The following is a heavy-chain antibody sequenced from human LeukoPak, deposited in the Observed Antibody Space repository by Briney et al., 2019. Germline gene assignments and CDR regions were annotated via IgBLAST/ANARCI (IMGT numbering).Heavy chain of an antibody. CDR1: GFTFSSYS. CDR2: ISSSSSTI. V-gene: IGHV3-48*04. CDR3: ARDIPHYDFWSGPAGFDP. Sequence: GGSLRLSCAASGFTFSSYSMNWVRQAPGKGLEWVSYISSSSSTIYYADSVKGRFTISRDNAKNSLYLQMNSLRAEDTAVYYCARDIPHYDFWSGPAGFDPWGQGTLVTVSS. D-gene: IGHD3-3*01. J-gene: IGHJ5*02.